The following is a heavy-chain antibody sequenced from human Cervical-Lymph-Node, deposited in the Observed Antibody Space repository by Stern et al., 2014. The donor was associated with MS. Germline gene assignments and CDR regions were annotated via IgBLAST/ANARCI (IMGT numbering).Heavy chain of an antibody. CDR3: ARPGDDTAKYGLDV. D-gene: IGHD5-18*01. CDR1: GYSFATHW. J-gene: IGHJ6*02. CDR2: FYPGDYDT. V-gene: IGHV5-51*03. Sequence: VLASGAAVKKPGESLKISCKGSGYSFATHWIGWVRQMPGKGLEWMGIFYPGDYDTRYSPSFKGQVTISADKSISTAYLHWSSLKASDTAMYYCARPGDDTAKYGLDVWGQGTTVTVSS.